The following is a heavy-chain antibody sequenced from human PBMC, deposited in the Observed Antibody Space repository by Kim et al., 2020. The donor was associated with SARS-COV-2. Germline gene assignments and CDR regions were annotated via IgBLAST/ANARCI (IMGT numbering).Heavy chain of an antibody. V-gene: IGHV1-69*04. D-gene: IGHD5-18*01. CDR3: ARGGAANYYYYGMDV. Sequence: SVKVSCKASGGTFSSYAISWVRQAPGQGLEWMGRIIPILGIANYAQKFQGRVTITADKSTSTAYMELSSLRSEDTAVYYCARGGAANYYYYGMDVWGQGTTVTVSS. CDR1: GGTFSSYA. CDR2: IIPILGIA. J-gene: IGHJ6*02.